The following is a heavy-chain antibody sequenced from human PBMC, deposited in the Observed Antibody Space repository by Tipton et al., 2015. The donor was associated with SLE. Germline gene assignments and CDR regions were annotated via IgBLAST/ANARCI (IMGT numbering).Heavy chain of an antibody. Sequence: TLSLTCTVSGGSISSYYWSWIRQPPGKGLEWIGYIYYSGSTNYNPSLKSRVTISVDTSKNQFSLKLSSVTAADTAVYYCARLRVAGYYYYGMDVWGQGTTVTVSS. D-gene: IGHD6-19*01. CDR1: GGSISSYY. CDR2: IYYSGST. J-gene: IGHJ6*02. V-gene: IGHV4-59*08. CDR3: ARLRVAGYYYYGMDV.